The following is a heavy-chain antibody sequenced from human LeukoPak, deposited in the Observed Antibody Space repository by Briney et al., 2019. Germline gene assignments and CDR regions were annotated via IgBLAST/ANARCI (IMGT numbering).Heavy chain of an antibody. CDR2: INHSGST. Sequence: SETLSLTCAVYGGSFSGYYWSWIRQPPGKGLEWIGEINHSGSTNYNPSLKSRVTISVDTSKNQFSLKLSSVTAADTAVYYCARAGVAVAGTGYYFDYWGQGTLVTFSS. V-gene: IGHV4-34*01. J-gene: IGHJ4*02. D-gene: IGHD6-19*01. CDR3: ARAGVAVAGTGYYFDY. CDR1: GGSFSGYY.